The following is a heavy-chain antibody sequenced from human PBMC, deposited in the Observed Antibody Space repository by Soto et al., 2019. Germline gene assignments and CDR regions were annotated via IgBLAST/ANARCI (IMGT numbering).Heavy chain of an antibody. Sequence: EVQLVESGGGLIQPGGSLRLSCAASGFTFSSYWMHWVRQAPGKGLVWVSHIKSDGSTTTYADSVKGRFTISRDNAKNTLYLQMSSLRAEDTAVYYCATGRLSSSTSCQSCYGMDVWGQGTTVTVSS. J-gene: IGHJ6*02. CDR3: ATGRLSSSTSCQSCYGMDV. CDR2: IKSDGSTT. V-gene: IGHV3-74*01. CDR1: GFTFSSYW. D-gene: IGHD2-2*01.